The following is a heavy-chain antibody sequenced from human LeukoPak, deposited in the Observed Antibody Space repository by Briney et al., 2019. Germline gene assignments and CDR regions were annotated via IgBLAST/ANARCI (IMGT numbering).Heavy chain of an antibody. D-gene: IGHD2-15*01. CDR2: ISSSSSYM. V-gene: IGHV3-21*01. J-gene: IGHJ4*02. Sequence: GGSLRLSCAASGFTLSTHWMDWVRQAPGKGLEWVSSISSSSSYMYYADSVKGRFTISRDNAKNSLYLQMNSLRAEDTAVYYCARESGKYCSGGSCYRRPFDYWGQGTLVTVSS. CDR1: GFTLSTHW. CDR3: ARESGKYCSGGSCYRRPFDY.